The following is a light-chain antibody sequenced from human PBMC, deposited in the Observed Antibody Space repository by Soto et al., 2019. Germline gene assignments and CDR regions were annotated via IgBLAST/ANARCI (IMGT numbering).Light chain of an antibody. CDR2: EVN. CDR3: SSYGGSNNHV. CDR1: SSDVGGYNY. J-gene: IGLJ1*01. V-gene: IGLV2-8*01. Sequence: QSALTQPPSASGSPGQSVSISCTRTSSDVGGYNYVSWFQQYPGKAPKLLIHEVNKRPSGVPDRFSGSKSGNTAALTVSGLEAEDEADYYCSSYGGSNNHVFGTGTKVTVL.